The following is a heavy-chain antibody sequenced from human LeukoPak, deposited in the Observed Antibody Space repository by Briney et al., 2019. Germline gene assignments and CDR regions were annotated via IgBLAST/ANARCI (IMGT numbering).Heavy chain of an antibody. CDR1: GGSISSYY. CDR2: IYTSGST. Sequence: PSETLSLTCTVSGGSISSYYWSWIRQPAGKGLEWIGRIYTSGSTDYNRSLKSRVTMSVDTSKNQFSLKLSSVTAADTAVYYCARIHCSSTSCYTGNWFDPWGQGTLVTVSS. J-gene: IGHJ5*02. D-gene: IGHD2-2*02. V-gene: IGHV4-4*07. CDR3: ARIHCSSTSCYTGNWFDP.